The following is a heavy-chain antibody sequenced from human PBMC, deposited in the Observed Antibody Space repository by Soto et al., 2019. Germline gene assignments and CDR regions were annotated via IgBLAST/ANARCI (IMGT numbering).Heavy chain of an antibody. CDR2: IIPIFGTA. D-gene: IGHD1-1*01. Sequence: QVQLVQSGAEVKKPGSSVKVSCKASGGTFSSYAISWVRQAPGQGLEWMGGIIPIFGTANYAQKFQGRVTITADESTSTAYMELSILRSEDTAVYYCASLHLYNWNDDGYYYGMDVWGQGTTVTVSS. V-gene: IGHV1-69*12. CDR3: ASLHLYNWNDDGYYYGMDV. J-gene: IGHJ6*02. CDR1: GGTFSSYA.